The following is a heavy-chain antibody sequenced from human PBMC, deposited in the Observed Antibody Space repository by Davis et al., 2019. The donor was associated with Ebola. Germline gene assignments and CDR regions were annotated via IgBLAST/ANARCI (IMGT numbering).Heavy chain of an antibody. Sequence: ASVKVSCKASGYTFTSYDINWVRQATGQGLEWMGWMNPNSGNTGYAQKFQGRVTMTRNTSISTAYMELSSLRSEDTAVYYCARDIIVVVPAAIRYYGMDVWGQGTTVTVSS. J-gene: IGHJ6*02. V-gene: IGHV1-8*01. CDR1: GYTFTSYD. CDR3: ARDIIVVVPAAIRYYGMDV. D-gene: IGHD2-2*01. CDR2: MNPNSGNT.